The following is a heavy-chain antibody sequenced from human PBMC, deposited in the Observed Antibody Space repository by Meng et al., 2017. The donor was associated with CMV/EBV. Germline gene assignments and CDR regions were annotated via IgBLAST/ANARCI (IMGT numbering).Heavy chain of an antibody. J-gene: IGHJ3*02. D-gene: IGHD3-3*01. CDR2: IKSKTDGGTT. Sequence: GSLRLSCAASGFTFSNAWMSWVRQAPGKGLEWVGRIKSKTDGGTTDYAAPVKGRFTISRDDSKNTLYLQMNSLKTEDTAVYYCTTSRITIFGVVASDAFDIWGQGTMVTVSS. V-gene: IGHV3-15*01. CDR1: GFTFSNAW. CDR3: TTSRITIFGVVASDAFDI.